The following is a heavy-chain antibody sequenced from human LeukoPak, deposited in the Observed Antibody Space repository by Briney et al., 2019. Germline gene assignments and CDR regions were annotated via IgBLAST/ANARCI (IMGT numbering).Heavy chain of an antibody. CDR1: GYTFTTYY. Sequence: VASVTVSSMASGYTFTTYYMQCVRQAPGQALEWMGIINPSGGSTSYAQKFQGRVTMTRDTSTSTVYMELSSLRSEDTAVYYCASSSSSGWYGGYYHYYGMDVWGQGTTVTVSS. CDR2: INPSGGST. J-gene: IGHJ6*02. V-gene: IGHV1-46*01. D-gene: IGHD6-19*01. CDR3: ASSSSSGWYGGYYHYYGMDV.